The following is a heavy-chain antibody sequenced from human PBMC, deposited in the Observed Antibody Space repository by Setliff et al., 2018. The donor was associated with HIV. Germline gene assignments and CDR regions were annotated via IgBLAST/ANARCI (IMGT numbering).Heavy chain of an antibody. V-gene: IGHV3-49*04. D-gene: IGHD4-17*01. CDR1: GFIFGDYA. CDR2: TRSKAYGGTT. J-gene: IGHJ4*02. CDR3: TRYKLTSVMSNFDY. Sequence: LKISCTTSGFIFGDYAMSWVRQAPGKGLQWVAFTRSKAYGGTTEYAASVKGRFTISRDDSKNIAYLQMGSLKTEDTAVYFCTRYKLTSVMSNFDYWGLGTLVTVSS.